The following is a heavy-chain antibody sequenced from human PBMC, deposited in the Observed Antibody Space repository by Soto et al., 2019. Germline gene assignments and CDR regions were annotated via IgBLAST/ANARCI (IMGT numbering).Heavy chain of an antibody. CDR2: INHSGRT. CDR3: ARALAVAGPLGY. D-gene: IGHD6-19*01. CDR1: GGSFSGYY. V-gene: IGHV4-34*01. Sequence: QVQLQQWGAGLLKPSEILSLTCAVYGGSFSGYYWSWIRQPPGKGLEWIGEINHSGRTNYNPSLKSQVTISVDTSKNQFSLKLSSVTAADTAVYYCARALAVAGPLGYWGQGTLVTVSS. J-gene: IGHJ4*02.